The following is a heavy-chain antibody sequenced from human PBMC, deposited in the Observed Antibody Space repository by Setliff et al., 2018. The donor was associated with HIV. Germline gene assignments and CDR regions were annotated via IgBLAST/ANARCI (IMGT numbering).Heavy chain of an antibody. CDR3: ARSPSYRSSWEYYFDY. CDR1: GGSISGYH. V-gene: IGHV4-4*09. J-gene: IGHJ4*02. Sequence: SETLSLTCTVSGGSISGYHWNWLRQTPGKGLEWIGYIYTSRGTNYNHSLRTRVIISVNTSNQFSLKLSSVTAADAAVYYCARSPSYRSSWEYYFDYWGQGILVTVSS. CDR2: IYTSRGT. D-gene: IGHD6-13*01.